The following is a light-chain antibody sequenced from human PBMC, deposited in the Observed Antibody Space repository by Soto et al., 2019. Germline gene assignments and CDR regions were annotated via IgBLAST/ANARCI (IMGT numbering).Light chain of an antibody. V-gene: IGKV3-20*01. CDR2: GAS. CDR1: QSVSSSY. CDR3: QQYDSSPRA. J-gene: IGKJ2*01. Sequence: DILLTQSPGPLSLSPGERAALSCRASQSVSSSYLAWYQQKPGQAPRLLIYGASNRASGIPDRFSGSGSGTDFTLTISRLETEDFAVYYCQQYDSSPRAFGQGTKLEIK.